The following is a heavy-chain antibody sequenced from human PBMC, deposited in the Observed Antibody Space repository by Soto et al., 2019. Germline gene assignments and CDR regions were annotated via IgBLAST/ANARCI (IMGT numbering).Heavy chain of an antibody. CDR2: IYYSGST. D-gene: IGHD2-8*01. V-gene: IGHV4-31*03. Sequence: QVQLQESGPGLVKPSQTLSLTCTVSGGSISSGGYYWSWIRQHPGKGLEWIGYIYYSGSTYYNPSLKSRVTISVGTAKNQFSLKLSSVTAADTAVYYCARGDSLGYCTMDVWGQGTTVTVSS. CDR1: GGSISSGGYY. CDR3: ARGDSLGYCTMDV. J-gene: IGHJ6*02.